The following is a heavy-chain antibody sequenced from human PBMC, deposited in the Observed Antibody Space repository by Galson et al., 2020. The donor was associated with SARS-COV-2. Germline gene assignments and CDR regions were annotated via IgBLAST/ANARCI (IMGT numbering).Heavy chain of an antibody. CDR2: IYHSGST. CDR3: ARGREQDIVVVPAAIDWFDP. CDR1: GGSISSGGYS. V-gene: IGHV4-30-2*01. J-gene: IGHJ5*02. D-gene: IGHD2-2*01. Sequence: ETSETLSLTCAVSGGSISSGGYSWSWIRQPPGKGLEWIGYIYHSGSTYYNPSLKSRVTISVDRSKNQFSLKLSSVTAADTAVYYCARGREQDIVVVPAAIDWFDPWGQGTLVTVSS.